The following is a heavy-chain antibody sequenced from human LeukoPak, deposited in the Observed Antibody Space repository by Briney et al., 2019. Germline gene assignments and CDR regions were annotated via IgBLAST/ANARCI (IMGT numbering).Heavy chain of an antibody. J-gene: IGHJ3*02. V-gene: IGHV4-39*01. CDR2: IYYSGST. D-gene: IGHD6-6*01. CDR3: VPAARLVAFDI. Sequence: PSETLSLTCTVSGGSISSSSYYWGWIRQPPGKGLEWIGSIYYSGSTYYNPSLKSRVTISVDTSKNQFSLKLSSVTAADTAVYYCVPAARLVAFDIWGQETMVTVSS. CDR1: GGSISSSSYY.